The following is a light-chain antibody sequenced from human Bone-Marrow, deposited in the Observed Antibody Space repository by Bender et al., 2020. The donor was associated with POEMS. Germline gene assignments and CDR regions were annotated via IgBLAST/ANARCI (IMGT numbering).Light chain of an antibody. J-gene: IGLJ2*01. CDR2: KDN. V-gene: IGLV3-25*03. CDR1: PLSQQF. CDR3: QTWGTGIVV. Sequence: SYELTQPPSMSVSPGQTARITCSADPLSQQFAHRYQQRPGQAPLLIICKDNERPSGIPERFSGSSSGSIVTLTISGVQAEDEADYYCQTWGTGIVVFGGGTKLTVL.